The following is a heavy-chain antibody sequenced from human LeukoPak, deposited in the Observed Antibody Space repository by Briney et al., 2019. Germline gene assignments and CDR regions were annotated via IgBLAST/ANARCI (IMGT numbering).Heavy chain of an antibody. D-gene: IGHD3-16*01. CDR2: INKDGSEK. Sequence: GGSLRLSCIGSGMNNYWMTWIRQAPGKGLQSLANINKDGSEKYYLDSVKGRITISRDNMKNSVFLEINSLRAEDTGIYYCATEPLWVSCWGQRTLVTVSS. CDR1: GMNNYW. J-gene: IGHJ4*02. V-gene: IGHV3-7*01. CDR3: ATEPLWVSC.